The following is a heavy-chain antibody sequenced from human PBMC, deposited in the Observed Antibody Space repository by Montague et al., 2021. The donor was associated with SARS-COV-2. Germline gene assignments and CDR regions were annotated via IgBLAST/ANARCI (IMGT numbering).Heavy chain of an antibody. CDR3: ARELQYNWFDP. CDR1: GGSIDRYY. J-gene: IGHJ5*02. D-gene: IGHD2-21*02. Sequence: SETLSLTCTVSGGSIDRYYWSWLRQPPGKGLEWIGYIYYGGTTNYNPSLESRVTMSVDTSKNQFSLNLSSVTAADTAMYYCARELQYNWFDPWGQGTLVTVSS. CDR2: IYYGGTT. V-gene: IGHV4-59*01.